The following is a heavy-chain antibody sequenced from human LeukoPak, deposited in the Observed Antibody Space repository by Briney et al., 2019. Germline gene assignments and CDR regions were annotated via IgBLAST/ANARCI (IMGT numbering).Heavy chain of an antibody. V-gene: IGHV1-69*13. CDR1: GGTFSSYA. CDR3: AREVYSGHDKFDY. D-gene: IGHD5-12*01. Sequence: ASVKVSCKASGGTFSSYAISWVRQAPGQGLEWMGGIIPIFGTANYAQKFQGRVTITADESTSTAYMELSSLRSEDTAVYYCAREVYSGHDKFDYWGQGTLVTVSS. CDR2: IIPIFGTA. J-gene: IGHJ4*02.